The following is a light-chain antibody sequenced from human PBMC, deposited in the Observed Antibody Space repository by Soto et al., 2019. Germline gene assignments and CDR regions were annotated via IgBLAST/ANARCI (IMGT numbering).Light chain of an antibody. CDR2: DAS. J-gene: IGKJ4*01. CDR1: QSVSSY. Sequence: EFVLTQSPATLSLSPGERATLSRRASQSVSSYLAWYQQKPGQAPRLLIYDASNRATGIPARFSGSGSGTNFPLTISSLEPEDFAVYYCQQRSNWPLTFGGGTKVDIK. CDR3: QQRSNWPLT. V-gene: IGKV3-11*01.